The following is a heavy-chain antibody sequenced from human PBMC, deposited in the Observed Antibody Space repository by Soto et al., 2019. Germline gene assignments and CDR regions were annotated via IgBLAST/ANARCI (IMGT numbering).Heavy chain of an antibody. CDR2: ISAYNCNT. D-gene: IGHD3-22*01. Sequence: QVQLVQSGAEVKKPGASVKVSCKASGYTFTSYGISWVRQAPGQGLEWMGWISAYNCNTSYAQKLQGRVTMTTDTYTRTPYIELRSLRSDDTAVYYCARDPPYYGIYWYYFDYWGQGTLVTLSS. CDR1: GYTFTSYG. V-gene: IGHV1-18*01. J-gene: IGHJ4*02. CDR3: ARDPPYYGIYWYYFDY.